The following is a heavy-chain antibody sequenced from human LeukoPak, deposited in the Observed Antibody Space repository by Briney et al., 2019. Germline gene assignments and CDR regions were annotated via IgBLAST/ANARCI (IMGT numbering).Heavy chain of an antibody. CDR1: GFTFSSYD. J-gene: IGHJ4*02. CDR2: IGTAGDT. CDR3: AKDHCSSTSCYYFDY. V-gene: IGHV3-13*01. D-gene: IGHD2-2*01. Sequence: GGSLRLSCAASGFTFSSYDMHWVRQATGKGLEWVSVIGTAGDTYYPGSVKGRFTISRENAKNSLYLQMNSLRAGDTAVYYCAKDHCSSTSCYYFDYWGQGTLVTVSS.